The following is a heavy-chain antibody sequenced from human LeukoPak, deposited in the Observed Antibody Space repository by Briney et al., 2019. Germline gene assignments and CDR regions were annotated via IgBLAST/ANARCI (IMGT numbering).Heavy chain of an antibody. Sequence: GGSLRLSCAASGFTFSNYAMRWVRQAPGKGLEWVSAISGSGGSTYYADSVKGRFTISRDSSKSTLYLHMNSLRAEDTAIYYCAKHGEAYADSRADYWGQGTLVTVSS. CDR1: GFTFSNYA. CDR3: AKHGEAYADSRADY. V-gene: IGHV3-23*01. CDR2: ISGSGGST. J-gene: IGHJ4*02. D-gene: IGHD4-17*01.